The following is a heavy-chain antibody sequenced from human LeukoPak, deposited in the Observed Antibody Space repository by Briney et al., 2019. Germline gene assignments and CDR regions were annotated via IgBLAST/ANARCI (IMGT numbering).Heavy chain of an antibody. J-gene: IGHJ4*02. CDR2: IYYSGST. CDR3: ARRGGYDPYFDY. V-gene: IGHV4-59*08. CDR1: GGSISSFY. D-gene: IGHD5-12*01. Sequence: SETLSLTCIVSGGSISSFYWSWIRQSPGKGLEWIGYIYYSGSTNYNPSLKSRVTISLDTSKNQFSLKLNSVTAADTAVYYCARRGGYDPYFDYWGQGTLVTVSS.